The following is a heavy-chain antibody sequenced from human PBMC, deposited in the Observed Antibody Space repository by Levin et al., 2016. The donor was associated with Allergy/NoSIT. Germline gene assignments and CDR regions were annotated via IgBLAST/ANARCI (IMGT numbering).Heavy chain of an antibody. CDR2: INPNSGGT. CDR3: AISRDGYNTAIDY. D-gene: IGHD5-24*01. Sequence: WVRQAPGQGLEWMGWINPNSGGTNYAQKFQGRVTMTSETSISTGYMELSRLRSDDTAIYYCAISRDGYNTAIDYWGQGTLVTVSS. V-gene: IGHV1-2*02. J-gene: IGHJ4*02.